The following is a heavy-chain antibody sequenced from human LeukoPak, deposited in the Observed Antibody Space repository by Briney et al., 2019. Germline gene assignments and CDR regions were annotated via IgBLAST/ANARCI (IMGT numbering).Heavy chain of an antibody. CDR3: AKGVIYGGSWYSYFDY. V-gene: IGHV3-30*02. CDR2: IRYDGNDK. CDR1: GFTFSTYG. Sequence: PGGSLRLSCAASGFTFSTYGIHWVRQAPGKGLEWVAFIRYDGNDKYYADSVKGRFTISRDNSKNTLFLQMNSLRPEDTAVYYCAKGVIYGGSWYSYFDYWGQGILVTVSS. D-gene: IGHD6-13*01. J-gene: IGHJ4*02.